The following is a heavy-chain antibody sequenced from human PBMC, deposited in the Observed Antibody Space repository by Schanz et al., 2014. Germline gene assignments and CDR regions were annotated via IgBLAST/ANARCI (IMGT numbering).Heavy chain of an antibody. V-gene: IGHV3-15*01. CDR3: TDGSAR. CDR1: GFTLSNAW. CDR2: IKSNVDGGTT. J-gene: IGHJ4*02. D-gene: IGHD3-22*01. Sequence: EVHLVESGGGLVKPGGSLRLSCAASGFTLSNAWMSWVRQAPGKGVEWVGRIKSNVDGGTTDYAAPVKGRFTISRDDSKNTLSLQMNSLKTEDTAVYYCTDGSARWGQGTLVTVSS.